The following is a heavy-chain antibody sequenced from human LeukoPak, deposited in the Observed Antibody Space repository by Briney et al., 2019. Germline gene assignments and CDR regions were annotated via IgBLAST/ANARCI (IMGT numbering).Heavy chain of an antibody. J-gene: IGHJ4*02. CDR1: GYTFTSYG. CDR2: ISAYNGNT. D-gene: IGHD3-9*01. V-gene: IGHV1-18*01. CDR3: ARVYYDILTGYRTFDY. Sequence: ASVKVSCKAPGYTFTSYGISWVRQAPGQGLEWMGWISAYNGNTNYAQKLQGRVTMTTDTSTSTAYMELRSLRSDDTAVYYCARVYYDILTGYRTFDYWGQGTLVTVSS.